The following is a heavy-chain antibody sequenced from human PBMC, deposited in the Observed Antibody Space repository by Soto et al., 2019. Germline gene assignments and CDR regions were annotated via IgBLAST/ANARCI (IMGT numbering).Heavy chain of an antibody. Sequence: GGSLRLSCAASGFTFSSSAMSWVRQAPGKGREWVSAISNSGGATYYADSVKGRFTISRDSSKNTLYLQLNSLRAEDTAVYYCAKQIGYCSDGSCYFDYWGQGTLVTVSS. V-gene: IGHV3-23*01. CDR2: ISNSGGAT. D-gene: IGHD2-15*01. CDR1: GFTFSSSA. J-gene: IGHJ4*02. CDR3: AKQIGYCSDGSCYFDY.